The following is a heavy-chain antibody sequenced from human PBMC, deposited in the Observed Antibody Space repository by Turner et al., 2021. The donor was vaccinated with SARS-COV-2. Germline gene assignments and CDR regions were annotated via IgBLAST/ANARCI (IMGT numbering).Heavy chain of an antibody. V-gene: IGHV1-24*01. Sequence: QVQLERSGAEVKKPGDSVKVYCKGSGYTLTELSMHWVRQAPGKGLEWMGGFDPEDGETTYAQKFQGRVTMTEDTSTDTDYMELSSLRSEDTAVYYCATCRDGYNWGAFHIWGQGTMVTVSS. D-gene: IGHD5-12*01. CDR3: ATCRDGYNWGAFHI. CDR1: GYTLTELS. J-gene: IGHJ3*02. CDR2: FDPEDGET.